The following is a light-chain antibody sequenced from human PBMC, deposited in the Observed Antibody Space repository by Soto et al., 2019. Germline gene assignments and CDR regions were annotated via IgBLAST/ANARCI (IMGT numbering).Light chain of an antibody. CDR2: KAS. Sequence: DIQMTQSPSTLSASVGDRVTITCRASQSISSWLAWYQQKPGKAPKLLIYKASSLESGVPSMFSGSGSGTEFTRTISSLQPDDFATFYCQQYNSYPFTFGQGTKLESK. CDR3: QQYNSYPFT. V-gene: IGKV1-5*03. J-gene: IGKJ2*01. CDR1: QSISSW.